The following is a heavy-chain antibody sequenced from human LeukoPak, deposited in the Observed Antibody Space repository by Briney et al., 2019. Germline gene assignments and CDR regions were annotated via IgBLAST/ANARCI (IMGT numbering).Heavy chain of an antibody. CDR2: IIPIFGTA. D-gene: IGHD3-10*01. Sequence: ASVTVSCKASGGTFSSYAISWVRQAPGQGLEWMGGIIPIFGTANYAQKFQGRVTITADESTSTAYMELSSLRSEDTAVYYCARDMGKGYYGSGSYYMDVWGQGTTVTVSS. V-gene: IGHV1-69*13. CDR1: GGTFSSYA. J-gene: IGHJ6*02. CDR3: ARDMGKGYYGSGSYYMDV.